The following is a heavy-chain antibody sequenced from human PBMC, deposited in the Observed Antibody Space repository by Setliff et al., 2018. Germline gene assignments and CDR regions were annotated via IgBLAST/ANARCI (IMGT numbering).Heavy chain of an antibody. CDR2: IIPIFGTA. CDR3: ARVSRTIVGARGFDY. J-gene: IGHJ4*02. D-gene: IGHD1-26*01. V-gene: IGHV1-69*13. Sequence: ASVKVSCKASGGTFSSCGISWVRQAPGQGLEWMGGIIPIFGTANYAQKFQGRVTITADESTSTAYMELSSLRSEDTAVYYCARVSRTIVGARGFDYWGQGTLVTVSS. CDR1: GGTFSSCG.